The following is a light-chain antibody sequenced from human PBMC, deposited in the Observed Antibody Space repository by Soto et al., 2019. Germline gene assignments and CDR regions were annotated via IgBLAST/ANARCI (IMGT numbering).Light chain of an antibody. Sequence: EIVMTQSPAILSVSPGERATLSCRASQSVSSNLAWYQQKPGQTPRLLIYGASTRATGIPARFSGSGSGTEFTLTISSLQSEDFAIYYCQQYNNWLMLSFGGGTRVDSK. CDR1: QSVSSN. V-gene: IGKV3-15*01. CDR2: GAS. CDR3: QQYNNWLMLS. J-gene: IGKJ4*01.